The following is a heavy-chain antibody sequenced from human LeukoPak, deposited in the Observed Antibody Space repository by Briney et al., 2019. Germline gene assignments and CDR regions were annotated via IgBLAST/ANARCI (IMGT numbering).Heavy chain of an antibody. Sequence: GGSLTLSCAASGFTFSNAWMSWPPHAPGKGLEWVVRMKNKTDHMTTDSAAPVKGRLTSQRKEPKKTPYLQINSLITEHITVYYCATVLACGYWGGGTLVTV. D-gene: IGHD2-21*01. CDR2: MKNKTDHMTT. V-gene: IGHV3-15*01. CDR3: ATVLACGY. J-gene: IGHJ4*02. CDR1: GFTFSNAW.